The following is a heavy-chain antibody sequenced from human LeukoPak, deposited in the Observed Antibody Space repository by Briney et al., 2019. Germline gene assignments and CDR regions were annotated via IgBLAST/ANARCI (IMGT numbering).Heavy chain of an antibody. V-gene: IGHV4-59*11. CDR3: ARAGSVADARYYYYYMDV. D-gene: IGHD6-13*01. Sequence: PSETLSLTCTVSGGSISSHYWSWIPEPPGKGLEWIGYFYYSGTTSYSPSLESRVTMSIDTSKNQFSLKLTSITPADTAVYYCARAGSVADARYYYYYMDVWGEGTTVTVSS. J-gene: IGHJ6*03. CDR2: FYYSGTT. CDR1: GGSISSHY.